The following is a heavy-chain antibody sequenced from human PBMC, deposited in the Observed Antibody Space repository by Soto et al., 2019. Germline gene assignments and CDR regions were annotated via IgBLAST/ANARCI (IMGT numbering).Heavy chain of an antibody. CDR2: IYWDDDN. J-gene: IGHJ5*02. V-gene: IGHV2-5*02. D-gene: IGHD3-10*01. Sequence: QITLKESGPALVKPTQTLTLTCTFSGFSLSTSGEAVGWIRQPPGEALEWLAIIYWDDDNRYNPALKTRLTITKDASKNRVVLTLTNMYPVDTATYYCAHYVSASPAGWFDPWGQGILVTVSS. CDR3: AHYVSASPAGWFDP. CDR1: GFSLSTSGEA.